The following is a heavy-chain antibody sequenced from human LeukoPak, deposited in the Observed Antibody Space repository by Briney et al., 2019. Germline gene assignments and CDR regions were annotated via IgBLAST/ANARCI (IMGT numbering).Heavy chain of an antibody. CDR2: VNSDGSWT. J-gene: IGHJ4*02. CDR1: GNYW. Sequence: GGSLRLSCAASGNYWMHWVRQAPGKGLVWVSHVNSDGSWTSYADSAKGRFTISKDNAKNTVYLQMNSLRAEDTAVYYCVSFYETYWGRGTLVTVSS. D-gene: IGHD2/OR15-2a*01. CDR3: VSFYETY. V-gene: IGHV3-74*01.